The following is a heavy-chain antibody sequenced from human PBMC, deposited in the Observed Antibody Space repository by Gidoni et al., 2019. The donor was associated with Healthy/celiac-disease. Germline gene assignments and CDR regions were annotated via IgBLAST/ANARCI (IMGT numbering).Heavy chain of an antibody. CDR1: GGSISSSSYY. D-gene: IGHD1-26*01. V-gene: IGHV4-39*01. J-gene: IGHJ4*02. Sequence: QLQLPESRPGLVKPAVTLSLTCTVAGGSISSSSYYWGWIRPPPGTGLEWIGIIYYSGSTYYNPSLKSRVTISVDTSKNQFSLKLSSVTAADTAVYYCAPQASDGTDWGQGTLVTVSS. CDR2: IYYSGST. CDR3: APQASDGTD.